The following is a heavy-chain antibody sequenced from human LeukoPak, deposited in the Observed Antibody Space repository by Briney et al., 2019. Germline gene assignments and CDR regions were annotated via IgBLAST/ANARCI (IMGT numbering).Heavy chain of an antibody. V-gene: IGHV4-38-2*02. CDR3: ARVPLSRSYNWNYGDYYYYYMDV. CDR2: IYYRRTT. D-gene: IGHD1-7*01. CDR1: GYSISSGYD. J-gene: IGHJ6*03. Sequence: PSETLSLTCTVSGYSISSGYDWGWIRQPPGKGLEWIGSIYYRRTTYYNPSLKSRVTISVDTSNNQFSLKLSSVTAADTAVYYCARVPLSRSYNWNYGDYYYYYMDVWGKGTTVTVSS.